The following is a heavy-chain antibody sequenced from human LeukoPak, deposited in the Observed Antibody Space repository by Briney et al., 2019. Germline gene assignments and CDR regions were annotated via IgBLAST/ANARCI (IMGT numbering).Heavy chain of an antibody. J-gene: IGHJ4*02. Sequence: SETLSLTCTVSGGSISSSSYYWGWIRQPPGKGLEWIGNIYYSGSTYYDPSLKSRVTISVDTSKNQFSLKLSSVTAADTAVYYCARDGRFPPEVLPRYFDYWGQGTLVTVSS. CDR1: GGSISSSSYY. CDR3: ARDGRFPPEVLPRYFDY. V-gene: IGHV4-39*07. D-gene: IGHD1-26*01. CDR2: IYYSGST.